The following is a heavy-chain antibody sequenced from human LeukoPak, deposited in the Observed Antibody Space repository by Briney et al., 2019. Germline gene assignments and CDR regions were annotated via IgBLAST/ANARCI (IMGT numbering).Heavy chain of an antibody. V-gene: IGHV1-8*01. Sequence: ASVKVSCKASGYTFTSYDINWVRQATGQGLEWMGWMNPNSGNTGYAQKFQGRVTMTRNTSISTAYMELSSLRSEDTAVYYCARVEGQIFGVVIGPNWFDPWDQGTLVTVSS. J-gene: IGHJ5*02. CDR2: MNPNSGNT. CDR1: GYTFTSYD. CDR3: ARVEGQIFGVVIGPNWFDP. D-gene: IGHD3-3*01.